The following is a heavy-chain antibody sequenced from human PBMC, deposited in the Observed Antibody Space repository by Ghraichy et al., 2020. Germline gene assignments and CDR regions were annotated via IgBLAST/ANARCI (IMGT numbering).Heavy chain of an antibody. J-gene: IGHJ4*02. CDR3: TTDPHPASIERIDY. Sequence: GGSLRLSCAASGFTFSNAWMSWVRQAPGKGLEWVGRIKSKTDGGTTDYAAPVKGRFTISRDDSKNTLYLQMNSLKTEDTAVYYCTTDPHPASIERIDYWGQGTLVTVSS. CDR2: IKSKTDGGTT. D-gene: IGHD2/OR15-2a*01. V-gene: IGHV3-15*01. CDR1: GFTFSNAW.